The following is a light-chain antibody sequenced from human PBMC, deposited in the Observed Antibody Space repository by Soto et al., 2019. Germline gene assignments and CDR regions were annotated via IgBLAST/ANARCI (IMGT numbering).Light chain of an antibody. CDR2: DVS. V-gene: IGLV2-14*01. CDR1: SSDVGAFNY. Sequence: QSALTQPASVSGSPGQSITISCTGTSSDVGAFNYVSWYQQHPGKAPKLMIYDVSNRPSGVSNRFSGSKSGNTASLTISGLQVEDEADYYCNSYTSSTTSYIFGTGTXVTVL. CDR3: NSYTSSTTSYI. J-gene: IGLJ1*01.